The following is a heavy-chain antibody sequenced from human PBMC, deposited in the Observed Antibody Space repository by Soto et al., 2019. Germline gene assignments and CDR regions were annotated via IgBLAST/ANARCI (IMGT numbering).Heavy chain of an antibody. D-gene: IGHD2-15*01. J-gene: IGHJ4*02. Sequence: QLQLQESGPGLVKPSETLSLTCTVSGGSISSSSYYWGWIRQPPGKGLEWIGSIYYSGSTYYNPSXKSXVXXSVDTSXXXXXXXXXXXXXXXXXXXXXXXXYCSGGSCYFDYWGQGTLVTVSS. CDR1: GGSISSSSYY. CDR2: IYYSGST. CDR3: XXXYCSGGSCYFDY. V-gene: IGHV4-39*01.